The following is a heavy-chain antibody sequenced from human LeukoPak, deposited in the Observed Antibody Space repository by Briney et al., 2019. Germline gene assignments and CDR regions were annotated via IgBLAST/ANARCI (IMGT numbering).Heavy chain of an antibody. Sequence: SVKVSCKASGGTFSSYAISWVRQAPGQGLEWMGGIIPIFGTANYAQRFQGRVTITTDESTSTAYMELSSLRSEDTAVYYCARARCSSTSCYSNWFDPWGQGTLVTVSS. CDR3: ARARCSSTSCYSNWFDP. J-gene: IGHJ5*02. D-gene: IGHD2-2*01. CDR2: IIPIFGTA. CDR1: GGTFSSYA. V-gene: IGHV1-69*05.